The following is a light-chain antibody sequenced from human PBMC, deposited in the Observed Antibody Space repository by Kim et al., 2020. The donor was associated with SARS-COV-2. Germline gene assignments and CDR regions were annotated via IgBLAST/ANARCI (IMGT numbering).Light chain of an antibody. Sequence: GQWVTISCYGSPSSIGGNGVHWYQQLSGAAPKLLIYDNNRRPSGVPDRFPGSKSGSSASLAISGVQSDDEADYHCAAWDDSLNGVVFGGGTQLTVL. CDR2: DNN. CDR1: PSSIGGNG. J-gene: IGLJ2*01. V-gene: IGLV1-44*01. CDR3: AAWDDSLNGVV.